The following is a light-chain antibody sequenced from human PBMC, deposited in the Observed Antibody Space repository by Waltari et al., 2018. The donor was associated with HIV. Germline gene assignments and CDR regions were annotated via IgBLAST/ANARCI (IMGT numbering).Light chain of an antibody. CDR3: QSYDSRLRAVV. CDR1: SSNTGAGYD. V-gene: IGLV1-40*01. CDR2: GNN. Sequence: QSVLTQPPSVSGAPGQRVTISCTGSSSNTGAGYDVHWYQQLPGTAPTLLIYGNNNRPSGVPDRFSGSKSGTSVSLAITGLQAEDEADYFCQSYDSRLRAVVFGGGTKLTVL. J-gene: IGLJ2*01.